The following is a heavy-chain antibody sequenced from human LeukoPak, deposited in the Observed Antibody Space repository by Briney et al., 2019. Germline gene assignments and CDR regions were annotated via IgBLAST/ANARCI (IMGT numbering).Heavy chain of an antibody. CDR2: ISSSGSTV. CDR3: ASSTITLGSFDY. D-gene: IGHD5/OR15-5a*01. CDR1: GFTFSSYE. Sequence: HPRGSLRLSCAASGFTFSSYEMNWVRQAPGKRLDWVSYISSSGSTVYYADSLKGRFTISRDNAKKSLYLQMNSLRAEDTAVYYCASSTITLGSFDYWGHGTLVTCSS. J-gene: IGHJ4*01. V-gene: IGHV3-48*03.